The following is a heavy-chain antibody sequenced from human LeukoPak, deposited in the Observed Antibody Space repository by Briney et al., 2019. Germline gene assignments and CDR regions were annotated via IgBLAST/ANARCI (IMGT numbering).Heavy chain of an antibody. V-gene: IGHV4-34*01. CDR3: PRGTFRYKPGVPFDY. CDR2: INHSGST. Sequence: SETLSLTCNVIGESVSGHYWTWIRQPPGKGLEWIGEINHSGSTNYNPSLKSRVTISVDTSKNQFSLKLSSVTAAEPGVYYCPRGTFRYKPGVPFDYWGQGTLVTVSS. CDR1: GESVSGHY. D-gene: IGHD3-16*01. J-gene: IGHJ4*02.